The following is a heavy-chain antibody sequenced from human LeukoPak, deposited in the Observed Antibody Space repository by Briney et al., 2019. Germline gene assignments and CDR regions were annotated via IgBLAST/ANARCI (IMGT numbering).Heavy chain of an antibody. CDR3: ARGIVVVPAAKRNWFDP. D-gene: IGHD2-2*01. J-gene: IGHJ5*02. CDR1: GGSISSGGYY. CDR2: IYTSGST. Sequence: SQTLSLTCTVSGGSISSGGYYTRWSRQPAGKGLEWIVRIYTSGSTNYNPSLKSRVTISVDTSKNQFSLKLSSVTAADTAVYYCARGIVVVPAAKRNWFDPWGQGTLVTVSS. V-gene: IGHV4-61*02.